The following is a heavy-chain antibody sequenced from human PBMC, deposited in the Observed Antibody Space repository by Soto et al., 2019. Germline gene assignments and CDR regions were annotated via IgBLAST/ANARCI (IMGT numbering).Heavy chain of an antibody. Sequence: QVQLVQSGAEVKKPGASVKVSCKASGYTFTSYDINWVRQATGQRLEWMGWMNPNSGNTGYDQKFQGRVTMTRNTSISTAYMELSSLRSEDTAVYYCARERTGTTSMDVWGQGTTVTVSS. V-gene: IGHV1-8*01. D-gene: IGHD1-1*01. CDR1: GYTFTSYD. CDR2: MNPNSGNT. CDR3: ARERTGTTSMDV. J-gene: IGHJ6*02.